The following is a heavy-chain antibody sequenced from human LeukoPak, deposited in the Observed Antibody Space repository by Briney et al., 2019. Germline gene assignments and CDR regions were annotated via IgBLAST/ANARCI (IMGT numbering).Heavy chain of an antibody. D-gene: IGHD6-6*01. CDR1: GGSISSYY. CDR2: IYYSGST. V-gene: IGHV4-59*01. CDR3: ARDRGSIAALNWFDP. J-gene: IGHJ5*02. Sequence: SETLSLTCTVAGGSISSYYCSWIRQPPGKGLEWIGYIYYSGSTNYNPSLKSRVTISVDTSKNQFSLKLSSVTAADTAVYYCARDRGSIAALNWFDPWGQGTLVTVSS.